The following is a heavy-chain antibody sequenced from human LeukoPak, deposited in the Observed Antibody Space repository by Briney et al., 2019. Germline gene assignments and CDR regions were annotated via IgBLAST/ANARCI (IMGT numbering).Heavy chain of an antibody. Sequence: SETLSLTCTVSAGFVSNSNYYWGWIRQPPGKGLEWIGSIYYSGSTYYNPSLESRVTISVDTSKDQFSLKLSSVTAADTAVYYCARSITIFGVVPTGFDYWGQGTLVTVSS. CDR2: IYYSGST. D-gene: IGHD3-3*01. V-gene: IGHV4-39*07. J-gene: IGHJ4*02. CDR3: ARSITIFGVVPTGFDY. CDR1: AGFVSNSNYY.